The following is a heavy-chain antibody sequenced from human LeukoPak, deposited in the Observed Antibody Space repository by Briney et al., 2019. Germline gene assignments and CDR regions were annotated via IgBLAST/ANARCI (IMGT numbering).Heavy chain of an antibody. CDR2: IYTSGST. Sequence: SETLSLTCTVSGGSISSYYWSWIRQPAGKGLEWIGRIYTSGSTNYNPSLKSRVTMSVDTSKNQFSLKLSSVTAADTAVYYCARVAYYYGSGSYYYYFDYWGQGTLVTVSS. CDR3: ARVAYYYGSGSYYYYFDY. J-gene: IGHJ4*02. D-gene: IGHD3-10*01. V-gene: IGHV4-4*07. CDR1: GGSISSYY.